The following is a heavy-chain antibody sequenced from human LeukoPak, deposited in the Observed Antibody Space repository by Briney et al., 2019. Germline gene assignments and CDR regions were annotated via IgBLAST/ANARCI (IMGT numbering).Heavy chain of an antibody. CDR1: GFTFGNYW. V-gene: IGHV3-69-1*01. CDR2: ISSSSYI. Sequence: GGSLRLSCAASGFTFGNYWMHWVRQAPGKGLEWVSSISSSSYIYYADSVKGRFTISRDNAKNSLYLQMNSLRAEDTAVYYCARDLAYWDLWGQGTLVTVSS. D-gene: IGHD2-21*01. CDR3: ARDLAYWDL. J-gene: IGHJ5*02.